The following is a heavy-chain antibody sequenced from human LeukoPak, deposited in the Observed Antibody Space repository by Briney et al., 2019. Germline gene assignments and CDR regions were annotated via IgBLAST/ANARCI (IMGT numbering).Heavy chain of an antibody. V-gene: IGHV3-11*06. CDR2: ISSSSRYT. Sequence: GGSLRLSCAASGFTFSDYYMNWIRQGPGKGLEWISYISSSSRYTNYADSVKGRFTISRDKSKNTLYLQMNSLRAEDTAVYYCARDRRLVWFGEPYGMDVWGQGTTVTVSS. CDR3: ARDRRLVWFGEPYGMDV. D-gene: IGHD3-10*01. J-gene: IGHJ6*02. CDR1: GFTFSDYY.